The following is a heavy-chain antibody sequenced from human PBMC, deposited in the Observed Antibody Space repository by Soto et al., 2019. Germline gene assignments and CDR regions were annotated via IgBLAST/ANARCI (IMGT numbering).Heavy chain of an antibody. CDR2: IRPDGTET. Sequence: EVQLVQSGGGLVQPGGSLRLSCVGSGFTFTDFYMNWVRQAPGKGLEWEANIRPDGTETNYVESVRGRFTTSRDNAKNSLFLQMNILRADDTALYFSAGWGGHDCNYWGQGILVTVSS. J-gene: IGHJ4*02. D-gene: IGHD2-21*02. CDR3: AGWGGHDCNY. CDR1: GFTFTDFY. V-gene: IGHV3-7*03.